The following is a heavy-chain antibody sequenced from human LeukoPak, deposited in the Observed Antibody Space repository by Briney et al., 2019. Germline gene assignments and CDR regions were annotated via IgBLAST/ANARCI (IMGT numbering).Heavy chain of an antibody. CDR1: GGTLSSYA. D-gene: IGHD2-2*01. J-gene: IGHJ4*02. Sequence: ASVKVSCKASGGTLSSYALNWVRQAPGQGLEWMGWISAYNGNTNYAQKLQGRVTMTTDTSTSTAYMELRSLRSDDTAVYYCARVYCSSTSCYDYWGQGTLVTVSS. CDR2: ISAYNGNT. CDR3: ARVYCSSTSCYDY. V-gene: IGHV1-18*01.